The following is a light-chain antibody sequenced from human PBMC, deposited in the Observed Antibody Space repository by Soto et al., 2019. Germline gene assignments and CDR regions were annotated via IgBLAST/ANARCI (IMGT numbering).Light chain of an antibody. J-gene: IGKJ3*01. CDR1: QDISNY. Sequence: DIQMTQSPSSLSASVGDRVTITCQASQDISNYLNWYQQKPGKAPKLLIYDASNLETGIPSRFSGSGSGTDFLFTISSLHDEDIATYYYQHYDYLLFTFGPGTKVDIK. V-gene: IGKV1-33*01. CDR2: DAS. CDR3: QHYDYLLFT.